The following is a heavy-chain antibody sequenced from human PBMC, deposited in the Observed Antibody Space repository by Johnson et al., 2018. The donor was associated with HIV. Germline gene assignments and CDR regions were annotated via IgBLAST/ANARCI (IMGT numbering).Heavy chain of an antibody. CDR3: ARGPGAFDI. V-gene: IGHV3-11*04. CDR1: GFTFGDYY. CDR2: ISGSGGST. J-gene: IGHJ3*02. Sequence: HVQLVESGGGLVKPGGSLRLSCAASGFTFGDYYMTWIRQAPGKGLEWVSAISGSGGSTYYADSVKGRFTISRDNSKNTLYLQMNSLRAEDTAVYYCARGPGAFDIWGQGTMVTVSS.